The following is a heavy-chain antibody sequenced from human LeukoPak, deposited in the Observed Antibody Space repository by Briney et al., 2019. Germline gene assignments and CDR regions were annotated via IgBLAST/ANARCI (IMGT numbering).Heavy chain of an antibody. CDR1: GFTFSNYG. V-gene: IGHV3-30*19. CDR3: ARDKDGPYYDILTGYRNFDY. Sequence: PGGSLRLSCAASGFTFSNYGMHWVRQAPGKGLEWVAVISYDGSNKYYADSVKGRFTISRDNSKNTLYLQMNSLRAEDTAVYYCARDKDGPYYDILTGYRNFDYWGQGTLVTVSS. D-gene: IGHD3-9*01. J-gene: IGHJ4*02. CDR2: ISYDGSNK.